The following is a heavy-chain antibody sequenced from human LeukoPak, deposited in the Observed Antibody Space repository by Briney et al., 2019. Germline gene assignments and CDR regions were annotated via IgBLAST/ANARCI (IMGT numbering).Heavy chain of an antibody. Sequence: VKVSCKASGGTFSSYAISWVRQAPGQGLEWMGGIIPIFGTANYAQKFQGRVTITADESTSTAYMELSSLRSEDTAVYYCARAVYSGSYYLPFDYWGQGTLVTVSS. D-gene: IGHD1-26*01. CDR2: IIPIFGTA. V-gene: IGHV1-69*01. J-gene: IGHJ4*02. CDR3: ARAVYSGSYYLPFDY. CDR1: GGTFSSYA.